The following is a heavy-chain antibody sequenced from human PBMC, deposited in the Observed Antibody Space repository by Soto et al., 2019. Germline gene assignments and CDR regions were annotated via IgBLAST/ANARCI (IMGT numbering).Heavy chain of an antibody. CDR3: ARDYDSSGYDVSSWFDP. V-gene: IGHV1-3*01. Sequence: ASVKVSCKAAGYTYTCYAMHWVRQAPGQRLEWMGWINAGNGNTKYSQKFQGRVTITRDTSASTAYMELSSLRSEDTAVYYCARDYDSSGYDVSSWFDPWGQGTLVNVSS. CDR1: GYTYTCYA. J-gene: IGHJ5*02. CDR2: INAGNGNT. D-gene: IGHD3-22*01.